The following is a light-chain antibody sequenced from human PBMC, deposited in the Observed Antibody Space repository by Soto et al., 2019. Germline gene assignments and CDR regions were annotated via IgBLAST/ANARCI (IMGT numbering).Light chain of an antibody. J-gene: IGLJ1*01. CDR1: SSDIGGYYY. CDR2: EVT. Sequence: QSALTQPPSASGSPGQSVTVSCTGPSSDIGGYYYVSWYQQHPGNAPKLIIYEVTKRPSGVPDRFSGSKSGNTASLTVSGLQAEDEADDYCSSYACSNNFVFGAGTKLTVL. V-gene: IGLV2-8*01. CDR3: SSYACSNNFV.